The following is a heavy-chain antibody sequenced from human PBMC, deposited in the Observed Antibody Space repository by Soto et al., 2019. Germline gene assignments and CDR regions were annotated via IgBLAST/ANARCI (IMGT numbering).Heavy chain of an antibody. J-gene: IGHJ4*02. CDR1: VSTCSSYA. V-gene: IGHV3-23*01. CDR3: AKRRGAGGHFYY. CDR2: VSIGGST. Sequence: PGWSLRRACASSVSTCSSYAMGLFRHRPGNGLEWVAVVSIGGSTHYADSVRGLFTISRDNSKNTLSLQMNSLTAEDTAVYFCAKRRGAGGHFYYGGEGALVNVS. D-gene: IGHD2-15*01.